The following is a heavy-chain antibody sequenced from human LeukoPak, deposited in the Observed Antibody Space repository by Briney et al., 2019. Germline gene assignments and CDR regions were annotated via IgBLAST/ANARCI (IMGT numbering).Heavy chain of an antibody. CDR2: IYKKDKGYATAT. J-gene: IGHJ5*02. V-gene: IGHV3-73*01. CDR3: TRDSGTYNWFDP. D-gene: IGHD1-26*01. CDR1: GFTFSGSA. Sequence: PGGSLKLSCAASGFTFSGSAIHWVRQSSGKGLECFVQIYKKDKGYATATAYAASVTGRFTIYRDDSINTAYLQMKSLRTEDTALYYCTRDSGTYNWFDPWGQGTLVTVSS.